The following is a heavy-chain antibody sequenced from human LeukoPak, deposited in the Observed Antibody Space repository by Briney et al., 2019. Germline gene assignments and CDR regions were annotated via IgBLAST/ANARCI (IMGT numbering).Heavy chain of an antibody. D-gene: IGHD4-17*01. CDR3: ARDVYGARDY. CDR2: MDPKTGNT. CDR1: GYTFTSYH. J-gene: IGHJ4*02. V-gene: IGHV1-8*01. Sequence: ASVKVSCKASGYTFTSYHMNWVRQATGQGLEYMGWMDPKTGNTYFAQKFQGRVTMTRDTSISTAYMELSSLRSEDTAVYYCARDVYGARDYWGQGTLVTVSS.